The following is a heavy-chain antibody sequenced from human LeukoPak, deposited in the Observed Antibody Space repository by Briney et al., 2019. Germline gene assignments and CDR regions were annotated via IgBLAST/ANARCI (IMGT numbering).Heavy chain of an antibody. J-gene: IGHJ3*02. CDR1: GASISGYY. CDR3: ARDRIIPVGGAFDI. Sequence: SETLSLTCTVSGASISGYYWSWIRQPPGKGLEWIGYIYYSGSTKYNPSLKSRVTVSVDTSKNQFSLKLSSVTAADRATYYCARDRIIPVGGAFDIWGQGAMVTVSS. V-gene: IGHV4-59*01. D-gene: IGHD2-2*01. CDR2: IYYSGST.